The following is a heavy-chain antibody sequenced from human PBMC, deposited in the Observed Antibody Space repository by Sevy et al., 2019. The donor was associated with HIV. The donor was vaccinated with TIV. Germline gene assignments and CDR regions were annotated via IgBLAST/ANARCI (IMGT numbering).Heavy chain of an antibody. Sequence: GGSLRLSCAATGFTFSNYAMHWVRQAPGKGMEWVAIIWSDGAYQYHGDSVKGRFTISKDNAKNSLYLQMSSLRAEDTAVYYCAREFDGGPDYWGQGTLVTVSS. CDR3: AREFDGGPDY. D-gene: IGHD3-9*01. V-gene: IGHV3-33*01. CDR2: IWSDGAYQ. J-gene: IGHJ4*02. CDR1: GFTFSNYA.